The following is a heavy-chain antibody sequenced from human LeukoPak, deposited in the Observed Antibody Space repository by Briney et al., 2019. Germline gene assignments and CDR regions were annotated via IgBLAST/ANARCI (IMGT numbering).Heavy chain of an antibody. CDR1: GFTFSSYA. D-gene: IGHD6-13*01. Sequence: GGSLRLSCAASGFTFSSYAMHWVRQAPGKGLEWVAVISYDGSNKYYADFVKGRFTISRDNSKNTLYLQMNSLRAEDTAVYYCARGRGSSSWSSGDYWGQGTLVTVSS. J-gene: IGHJ4*02. CDR3: ARGRGSSSWSSGDY. V-gene: IGHV3-30-3*01. CDR2: ISYDGSNK.